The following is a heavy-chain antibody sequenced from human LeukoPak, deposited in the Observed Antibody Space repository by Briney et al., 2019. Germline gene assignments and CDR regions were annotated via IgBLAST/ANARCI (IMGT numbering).Heavy chain of an antibody. CDR3: AKDMELAS. Sequence: PGGSLRLSCTGSGFTFGDYAMTWVRQAPGKGLEWVSLISSSGANAYYADSVKGRFTISRDNSKNTLYLQMNNLRGEDTAEYYCAKDMELASWGQGTLVTVSS. J-gene: IGHJ5*02. D-gene: IGHD1-26*01. CDR2: ISSSGANA. V-gene: IGHV3-23*01. CDR1: GFTFGDYA.